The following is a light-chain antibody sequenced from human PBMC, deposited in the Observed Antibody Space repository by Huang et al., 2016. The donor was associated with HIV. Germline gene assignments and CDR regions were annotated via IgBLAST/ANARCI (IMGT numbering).Light chain of an antibody. J-gene: IGKJ2*01. CDR3: QHYDDPYT. CDR2: DAS. V-gene: IGKV1-33*01. Sequence: DIQMTQSPSSLSASVGDRVTITCQASQDISNYLSWYQHKPGRAPKPLIFDASSFETGVPSRFSGSGSGTYFTLTIASLQPEDVATYYCQHYDDPYTFGQGTKLEIK. CDR1: QDISNY.